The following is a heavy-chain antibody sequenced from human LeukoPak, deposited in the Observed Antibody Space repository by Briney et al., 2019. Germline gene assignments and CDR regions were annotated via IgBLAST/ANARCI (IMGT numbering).Heavy chain of an antibody. V-gene: IGHV3-9*01. Sequence: GRSLRLSCAASGFTFDDYAMHWVRQAPGKGLEWVSGISWNSGSIGYADSVKGRFTISRDNAKNSLYLQMNSLRPEDTAVYYCAKVNKGGYDSFDYWGQGTLVTVSS. J-gene: IGHJ4*02. CDR1: GFTFDDYA. CDR3: AKVNKGGYDSFDY. CDR2: ISWNSGSI. D-gene: IGHD5-12*01.